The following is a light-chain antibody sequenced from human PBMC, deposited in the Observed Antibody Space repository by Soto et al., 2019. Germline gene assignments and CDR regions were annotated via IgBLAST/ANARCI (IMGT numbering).Light chain of an antibody. CDR3: SSYIPNNSTYV. CDR2: DVS. CDR1: SSDVGGYNY. J-gene: IGLJ1*01. Sequence: QSVLTQPASVSGSPGQSITISCTGTSSDVGGYNYVSWYQHHPGKAPKRMIHDVSNRSSGVSNRFSGSKSGNTASLTISGLQAEDEADYYCSSYIPNNSTYVFGTGTQLTVL. V-gene: IGLV2-14*03.